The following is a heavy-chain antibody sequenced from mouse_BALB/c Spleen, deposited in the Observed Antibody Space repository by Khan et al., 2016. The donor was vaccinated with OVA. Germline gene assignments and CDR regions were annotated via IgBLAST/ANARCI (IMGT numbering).Heavy chain of an antibody. CDR3: VNHGSSSAWFTY. CDR2: INPSTDYT. J-gene: IGHJ3*01. CDR1: GYTFTNYW. V-gene: IGHV1-7*01. Sequence: VQLQESGAELAKPGASVKMSCKASGYTFTNYWMHWVKQRPGQGLEWIGYINPSTDYTEYNQKFKDKATLPADKSSSTAYMQPTSLTSDDSSLYYCVNHGSSSAWFTYWGQGTLVTVSA. D-gene: IGHD1-1*01.